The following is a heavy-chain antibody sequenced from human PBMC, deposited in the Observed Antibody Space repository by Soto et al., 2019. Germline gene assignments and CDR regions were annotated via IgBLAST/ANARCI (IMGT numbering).Heavy chain of an antibody. Sequence: GGSLRLSCAASGFTFSSYAMTWVRQAPGKGLEWVSAITGSGVSTYHADSVKGRFTISRDNSANTLYLQMNGLRAEDTAVYYCATSSRFLDWSYTNWGQGTLVTVSS. D-gene: IGHD3-3*01. J-gene: IGHJ4*02. V-gene: IGHV3-23*01. CDR2: ITGSGVST. CDR3: ATSSRFLDWSYTN. CDR1: GFTFSSYA.